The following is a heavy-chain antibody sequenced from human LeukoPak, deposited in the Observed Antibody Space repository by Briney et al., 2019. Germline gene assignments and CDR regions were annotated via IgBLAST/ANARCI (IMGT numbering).Heavy chain of an antibody. V-gene: IGHV4-34*01. CDR2: IHPTEGG. CDR1: VGSFSGYY. J-gene: IGHJ4*02. Sequence: PSVTLSLTCAVFVGSFSGYYLTWNRQSPGKGLEWVGEIHPTEGGHYNPSLENLVTMSVDTSKTQFSLRMNSVTAADTAVYFCARGTDAYKIGNIWGQGSLVTVSS. CDR3: ARGTDAYKIGNI. D-gene: IGHD5-24*01.